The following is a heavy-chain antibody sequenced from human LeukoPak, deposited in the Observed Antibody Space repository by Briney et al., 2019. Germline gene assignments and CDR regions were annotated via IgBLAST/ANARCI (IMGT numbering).Heavy chain of an antibody. Sequence: PGRSLRLSCTVSGFTFGDYAMSWVRQAPGKGLEWISFIRSKTYGGTTEYAASVKGRFTISRDDSKSIAYLQMNSLKTEDTAVYYCTRNKHDFLTGYYDVAFDYWGQGTLVTVSS. CDR2: IRSKTYGGTT. D-gene: IGHD3-9*01. CDR3: TRNKHDFLTGYYDVAFDY. CDR1: GFTFGDYA. J-gene: IGHJ4*02. V-gene: IGHV3-49*04.